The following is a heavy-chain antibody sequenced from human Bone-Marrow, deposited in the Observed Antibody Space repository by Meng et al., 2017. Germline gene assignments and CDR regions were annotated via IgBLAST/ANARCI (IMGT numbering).Heavy chain of an antibody. CDR3: ARDRDCSGGSCYYYYGMDV. V-gene: IGHV4-39*07. J-gene: IGHJ6*02. D-gene: IGHD2-15*01. Sequence: SETLSLTCTVSGGSISSSSYYWGCIRQPPGKGLEWIGSIYYSGSTYYNPSLKSQVTISVDTSKNQFSLKLSSVTAADTAVYYCARDRDCSGGSCYYYYGMDVWGQGTTVTVSS. CDR2: IYYSGST. CDR1: GGSISSSSYY.